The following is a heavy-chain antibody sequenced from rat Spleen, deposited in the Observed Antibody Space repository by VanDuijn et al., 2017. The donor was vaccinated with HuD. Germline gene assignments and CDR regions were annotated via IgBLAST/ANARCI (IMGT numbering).Heavy chain of an antibody. CDR1: GYTFTSYD. J-gene: IGHJ4*01. D-gene: IGHD4-3*01. CDR2: INSVSGGT. CDR3: ARDGVRGVMDA. Sequence: QVQLQQSGAELAKPGSSVKISCKASGYTFTSYDLSWIKPTTRQGVGYIGYINSVSGGTYYKEKFKGKATLTVDKSSSTAFMQLSSLTPEDTAVYYCARDGVRGVMDAWGQGASVTVSS. V-gene: IGHV1-57*01.